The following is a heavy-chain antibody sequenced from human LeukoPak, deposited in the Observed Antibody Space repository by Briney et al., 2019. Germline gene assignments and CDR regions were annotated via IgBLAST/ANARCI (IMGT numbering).Heavy chain of an antibody. Sequence: GASVKVSCKASGGTFSSYAISWARQAPGQGLEWMGRIIPILGIANYAQKFQGRVTITADKSTSTAYMELSSLRPEDTAVYYCARLVVAATEDAFDIWGQGTMVTVSS. CDR2: IIPILGIA. CDR3: ARLVVAATEDAFDI. CDR1: GGTFSSYA. J-gene: IGHJ3*02. D-gene: IGHD2-15*01. V-gene: IGHV1-69*04.